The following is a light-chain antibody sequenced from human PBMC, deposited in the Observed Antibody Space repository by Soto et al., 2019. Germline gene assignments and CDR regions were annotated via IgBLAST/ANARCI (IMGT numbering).Light chain of an antibody. CDR1: SSNIGAGYD. Sequence: QSVLTQPPSVSGAPGQRVTISCTGSSSNIGAGYDVHWYQQFPGMAPKLLIYGNNSRPSGVPDRFSGSKSGTSASLAVTGLQAEDEADYYCSSYTSSSTVVFGGGTQLTVL. CDR3: SSYTSSSTVV. CDR2: GNN. V-gene: IGLV1-40*01. J-gene: IGLJ2*01.